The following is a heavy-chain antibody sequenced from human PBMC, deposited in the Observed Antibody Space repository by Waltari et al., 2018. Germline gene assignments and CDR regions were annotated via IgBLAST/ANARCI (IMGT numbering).Heavy chain of an antibody. Sequence: QVQLVQSGAEVKKPGASVKVSCKASGYTFTSYGISWVRQAPGQGLEWMGWISAYNGNTNYAQKLQGRVTMTTDTSTSTAYMELRSLGSDDTAVYYCARDLEWTPAYYYYGMDVWGQGTTVTVSS. J-gene: IGHJ6*02. CDR2: ISAYNGNT. D-gene: IGHD1-1*01. CDR1: GYTFTSYG. CDR3: ARDLEWTPAYYYYGMDV. V-gene: IGHV1-18*01.